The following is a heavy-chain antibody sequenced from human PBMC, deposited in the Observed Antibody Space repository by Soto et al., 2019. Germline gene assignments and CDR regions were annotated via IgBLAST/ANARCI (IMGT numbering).Heavy chain of an antibody. D-gene: IGHD1-26*01. CDR3: ARRLVGATRDYYYYGMDV. J-gene: IGHJ6*02. CDR2: IYYSGST. CDR1: GGSISSGDYY. Sequence: PSETLSLTCTVSGGSISSGDYYWSWIRQPPGQGLEWIGYIYYSGSTYYNPSLKSRVTISVDTSKNQFSLKLSSVTAADTAVYYCARRLVGATRDYYYYGMDVWGQGTTVTVSS. V-gene: IGHV4-30-4*01.